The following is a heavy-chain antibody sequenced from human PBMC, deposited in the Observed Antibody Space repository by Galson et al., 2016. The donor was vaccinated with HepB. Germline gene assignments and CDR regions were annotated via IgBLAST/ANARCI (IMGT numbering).Heavy chain of an antibody. D-gene: IGHD3-3*01. Sequence: SLRLSCAASGFTFSDVWMTWVRQSPGKGLEWVGRILSKGDGRTADVSPPVKGRFTISRDDSNNTLYLQMNSLKIEDTDVYYCTTSWRASDFWCVYSIDWGQGILVTVSS. J-gene: IGHJ4*02. V-gene: IGHV3-15*01. CDR1: GFTFSDVW. CDR2: ILSKGDGRTA. CDR3: TTSWRASDFWCVYSID.